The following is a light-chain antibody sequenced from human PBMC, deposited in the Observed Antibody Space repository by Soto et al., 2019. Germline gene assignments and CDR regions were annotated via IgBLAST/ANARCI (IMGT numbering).Light chain of an antibody. V-gene: IGKV1-39*01. J-gene: IGKJ2*01. CDR2: AAS. Sequence: IQMTQSPSSLSASVGDRVIITCRSDHSINNYLNCYQQRPGKVPKLLIYAASTLQSGVPSRFCGSGSGRVFTLTINSLQPEDFAAYFCQLGYSTLGTFGRGTGVEI. CDR3: QLGYSTLGT. CDR1: HSINNY.